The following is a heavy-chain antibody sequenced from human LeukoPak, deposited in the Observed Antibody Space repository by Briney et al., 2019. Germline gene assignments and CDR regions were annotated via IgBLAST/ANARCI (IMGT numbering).Heavy chain of an antibody. CDR2: IYYSGST. CDR1: GGSISSYY. D-gene: IGHD3-22*01. Sequence: NPSETLSLTCTVSGGSISSYYWSWIRQPPGKGLEWIGYIYYSGSTNYNPSLKSRVTISVDTSKNQFSLKLSSVTAADTAVYYCARSTSHNYYDSSGYRYYFDYWGQGTLVTVSS. J-gene: IGHJ4*02. CDR3: ARSTSHNYYDSSGYRYYFDY. V-gene: IGHV4-59*12.